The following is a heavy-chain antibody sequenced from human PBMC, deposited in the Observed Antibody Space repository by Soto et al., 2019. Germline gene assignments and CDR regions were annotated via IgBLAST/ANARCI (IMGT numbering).Heavy chain of an antibody. D-gene: IGHD3-3*01. J-gene: IGHJ6*02. CDR1: GYTFTSYG. Sequence: GASVKVSCKASGYTFTSYGISWVRQAPGQGLEWMGWISAYNGNTNYAQKLQGRVTMTTDTSTSTAYVELRSLRSDDAAVYYCAMYYDFWSGYYWPYYCYGMDVWGQATTVTAP. V-gene: IGHV1-18*01. CDR3: AMYYDFWSGYYWPYYCYGMDV. CDR2: ISAYNGNT.